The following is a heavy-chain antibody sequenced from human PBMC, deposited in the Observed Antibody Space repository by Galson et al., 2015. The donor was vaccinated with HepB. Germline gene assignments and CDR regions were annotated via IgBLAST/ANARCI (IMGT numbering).Heavy chain of an antibody. J-gene: IGHJ4*02. Sequence: SLRLSCAASGFTFSSYSMNWVRQAPGQGLEWVSSIRSSSSYIYYADSVKGRFTISRDNAKISLYLQMISLRAEDTAVYYCARDGGYGDPVDYWGQGTLVTVSS. D-gene: IGHD4-17*01. V-gene: IGHV3-21*01. CDR2: IRSSSSYI. CDR3: ARDGGYGDPVDY. CDR1: GFTFSSYS.